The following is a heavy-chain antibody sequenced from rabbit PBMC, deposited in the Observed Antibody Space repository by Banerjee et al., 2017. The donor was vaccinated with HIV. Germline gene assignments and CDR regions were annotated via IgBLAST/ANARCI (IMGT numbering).Heavy chain of an antibody. CDR2: IAASNSGNT. J-gene: IGHJ4*01. Sequence: QSLEESGGDLVKPEGSLTLICTASGFSLSNYGMLWVRQAPGKGLEWIASIAASNSGNTWYTTWAKGRFTISKTSSTTVTLQMTSLTAADTATYFCARWIDTIGWGADLWGPGTLVTVS. CDR1: GFSLSNYG. CDR3: ARWIDTIGWGADL. D-gene: IGHD4-1*01. V-gene: IGHV1S40*01.